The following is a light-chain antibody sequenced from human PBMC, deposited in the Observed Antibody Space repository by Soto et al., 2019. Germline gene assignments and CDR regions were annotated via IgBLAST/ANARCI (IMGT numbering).Light chain of an antibody. CDR1: QSVSSNY. Sequence: EIVLTQSPGTLSLSPGERATLSCRSSQSVSSNYLAWYQQKPDQAPRLVIYDVSGRATGIPDRFSGSGSGTDFTLTISRLEPEDFAVYYCQQYGSSPTFGQGTKVGIE. CDR3: QQYGSSPT. J-gene: IGKJ1*01. CDR2: DVS. V-gene: IGKV3-20*01.